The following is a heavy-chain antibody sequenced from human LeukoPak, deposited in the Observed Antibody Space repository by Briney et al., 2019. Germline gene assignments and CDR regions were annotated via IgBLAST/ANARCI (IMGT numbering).Heavy chain of an antibody. CDR2: INPNSGGT. CDR1: GYTFTGYY. J-gene: IGHJ4*02. Sequence: ASVKVSCKASGYTFTGYYMHWVRQAPGQGLEWMGWINPNSGGTNYAQKFQGRVTMTRDTSISTAYMELSRLRSDDTAVYYCAGNGGYSSGRFDYWGQGTLVTVSS. CDR3: AGNGGYSSGRFDY. D-gene: IGHD6-19*01. V-gene: IGHV1-2*02.